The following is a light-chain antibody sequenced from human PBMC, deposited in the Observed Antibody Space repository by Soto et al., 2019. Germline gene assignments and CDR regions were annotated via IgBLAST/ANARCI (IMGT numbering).Light chain of an antibody. Sequence: EIGLTQSPATPPLSPGERATLSCRASQSVSSYLAWYQQKPGQAPRLLIYDASNRATGIPARFSGSGSGTDFTLTISSLEPEDFAVYYCQQRTTFGQGTKVDIK. CDR3: QQRTT. CDR2: DAS. CDR1: QSVSSY. V-gene: IGKV3-11*01. J-gene: IGKJ1*01.